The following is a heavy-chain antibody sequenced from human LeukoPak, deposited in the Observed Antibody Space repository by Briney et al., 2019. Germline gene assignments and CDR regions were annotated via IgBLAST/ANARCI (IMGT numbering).Heavy chain of an antibody. CDR1: GFTFSSYA. CDR3: AKRGVVIRVFLVGFHKEAYYFDS. CDR2: ISGSGGST. Sequence: GGSLRLSCAASGFTFSSYAMSWVRQAPGKGLEWVSAISGSGGSTYYADSVKGRFTISRDNSKNTLYLQMNSLRAEDTAVYFCAKRGVVIRVFLVGFHKEAYYFDSWGLGALVTVSS. J-gene: IGHJ4*02. V-gene: IGHV3-23*01. D-gene: IGHD2-21*01.